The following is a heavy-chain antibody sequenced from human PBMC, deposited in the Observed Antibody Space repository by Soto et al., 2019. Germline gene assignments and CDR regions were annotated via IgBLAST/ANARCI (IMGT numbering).Heavy chain of an antibody. CDR3: ARGLVYYGSGSYYATYFDY. Sequence: GASVKVSCKASGYTFTSYDINWVRQATGQGLEWMGWMNPNSGNTGYAQKFQGRVTMTRNTSISTAYMELSSLRSEDTAVYYCARGLVYYGSGSYYATYFDYRGQGTLVTGSS. CDR2: MNPNSGNT. J-gene: IGHJ4*02. D-gene: IGHD3-10*01. CDR1: GYTFTSYD. V-gene: IGHV1-8*01.